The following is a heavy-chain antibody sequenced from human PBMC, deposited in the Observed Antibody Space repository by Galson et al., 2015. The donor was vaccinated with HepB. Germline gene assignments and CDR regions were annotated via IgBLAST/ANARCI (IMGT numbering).Heavy chain of an antibody. Sequence: SLRLSCAASGFTFSSYGMHWVRQAPGKGLEWVAVISYDGSNKYYADSVKGRFTISRDNSKNTLYLQMNSLRAEDTAVYYCAKDAGGYCSGGSCYWGEFDYWGQGTLVTVSS. CDR2: ISYDGSNK. J-gene: IGHJ4*02. V-gene: IGHV3-30*18. CDR1: GFTFSSYG. D-gene: IGHD2-15*01. CDR3: AKDAGGYCSGGSCYWGEFDY.